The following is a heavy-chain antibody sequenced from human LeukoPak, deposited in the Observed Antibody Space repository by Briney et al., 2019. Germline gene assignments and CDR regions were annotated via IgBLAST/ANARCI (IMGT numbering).Heavy chain of an antibody. V-gene: IGHV1-2*02. CDR2: INANSGGT. D-gene: IGHD3-9*01. Sequence: ASVKVSCKASGYTFIDYLIHWVRQAPGQGLEWMGWINANSGGTKYAQKSQGRVTMTSDTSISTAYMELTRLRSDDTAVYYCAGDTSHYDLLTGSRDVYSGVDVWGQGTTVSVSS. CDR1: GYTFIDYL. J-gene: IGHJ6*02. CDR3: AGDTSHYDLLTGSRDVYSGVDV.